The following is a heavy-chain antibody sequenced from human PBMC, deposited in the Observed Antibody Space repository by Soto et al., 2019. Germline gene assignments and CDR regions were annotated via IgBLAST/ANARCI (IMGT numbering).Heavy chain of an antibody. CDR3: ASEGDYGGNPIEDY. CDR2: IIPIFGTA. V-gene: IGHV1-69*06. D-gene: IGHD4-17*01. CDR1: GGTFSSYA. Sequence: QVQLVQSGAEVKKPGSSVKVSCKASGGTFSSYAISWVRQAPGQGLEWMGGIIPIFGTANYAQKFQGRDTITADKSTSAAYMELSSLRSEDTAVYYCASEGDYGGNPIEDYWGQGTLVTVSS. J-gene: IGHJ4*02.